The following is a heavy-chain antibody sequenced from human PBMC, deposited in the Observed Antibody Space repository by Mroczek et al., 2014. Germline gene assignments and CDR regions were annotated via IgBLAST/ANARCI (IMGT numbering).Heavy chain of an antibody. CDR3: TTGDDSSGYPFFDY. V-gene: IGHV3-15*01. CDR2: IKSKTDGGTT. J-gene: IGHJ4*02. CDR1: GFTFSNAW. Sequence: VQLVESGGGLVKPGGSLRLSCAASGFTFSNAWMSWVRQAPGKGLEWVGRIKSKTDGGTTDYAAPVKGRFTISRDDSKNTLYLQMNSLKTEDTAVYYCTTGDDSSGYPFFDYWGQGTLVTVSS. D-gene: IGHD3-22*01.